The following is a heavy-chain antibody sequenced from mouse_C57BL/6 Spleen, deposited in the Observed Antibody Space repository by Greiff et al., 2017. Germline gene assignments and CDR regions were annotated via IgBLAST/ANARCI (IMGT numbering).Heavy chain of an antibody. CDR3: ARGENSNYGFAY. D-gene: IGHD2-5*01. CDR1: GYTFTSYW. CDR2: IDPSDSYT. V-gene: IGHV1-69*01. Sequence: QVQLQQPGAELVMPGASVKLSCKASGYTFTSYWMHWVKQRPGQGLEWIGEIDPSDSYTIYNQKFKGKSTLTVDKSSSTAYMQLSSLTSEDSAVYYCARGENSNYGFAYWGQGTLVTVSA. J-gene: IGHJ3*01.